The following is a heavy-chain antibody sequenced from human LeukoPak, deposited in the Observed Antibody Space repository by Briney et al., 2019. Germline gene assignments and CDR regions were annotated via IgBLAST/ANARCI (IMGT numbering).Heavy chain of an antibody. J-gene: IGHJ3*02. CDR2: MNPNSGNT. Sequence: ASVKVSCKASGYTFTSYDINWVRQATGQGLEWMGWMNPNSGNTGYAQKFQGRVTMTRNTSISTAYMELSSLRSEDTAVYYCARGRRSSSWYGHGDAFDIWGQGTMVTVSS. D-gene: IGHD6-13*01. CDR3: ARGRRSSSWYGHGDAFDI. CDR1: GYTFTSYD. V-gene: IGHV1-8*01.